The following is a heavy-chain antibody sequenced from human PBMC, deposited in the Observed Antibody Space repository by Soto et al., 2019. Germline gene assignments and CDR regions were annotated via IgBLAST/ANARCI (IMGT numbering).Heavy chain of an antibody. Sequence: QVQLVQSGAEVKKPGSSVKVSCKASGGTFSSYAISWVRQAPGQGLKWMGGIIPIFGTANYAQKFQGRVTITADESTSTAYMELSSLRSEDTAVYYCARDEYSGSYYTGGYYYGMDVWGQGTTVTVSS. D-gene: IGHD1-26*01. J-gene: IGHJ6*02. CDR2: IIPIFGTA. CDR3: ARDEYSGSYYTGGYYYGMDV. CDR1: GGTFSSYA. V-gene: IGHV1-69*12.